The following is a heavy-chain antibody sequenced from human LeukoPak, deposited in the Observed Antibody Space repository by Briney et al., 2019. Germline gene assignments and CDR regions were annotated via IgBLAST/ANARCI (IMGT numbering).Heavy chain of an antibody. CDR3: ARPFEY. CDR1: GGSVSGGNTY. Sequence: SETLSLTCTVSGGSVSGGNTYWSWIRQPAGKGLEWIGRIYTGGTTNYNPSPKSRVTISLDTSKNQVSLKLRSVTAADTAIYYCARPFEYWGVGTLVTVSS. J-gene: IGHJ4*02. V-gene: IGHV4-61*02. CDR2: IYTGGTT.